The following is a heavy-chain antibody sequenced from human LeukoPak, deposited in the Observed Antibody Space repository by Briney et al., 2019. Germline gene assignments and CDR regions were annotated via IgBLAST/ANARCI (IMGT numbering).Heavy chain of an antibody. D-gene: IGHD3-22*01. CDR3: ARERLGYYDRSGLDY. CDR1: GGSISSYY. Sequence: PSETLSLTCTVSGGSISSYYWNWLRQPPGKGLEWVGYIYYRGSTNYNPSLKGRVTTSVDTSKNPFSLKLSSVTAADTAVYYCARERLGYYDRSGLDYWGQGTLVTVSS. J-gene: IGHJ4*02. CDR2: IYYRGST. V-gene: IGHV4-59*01.